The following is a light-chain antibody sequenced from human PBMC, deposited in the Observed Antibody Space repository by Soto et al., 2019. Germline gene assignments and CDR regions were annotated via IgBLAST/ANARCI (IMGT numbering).Light chain of an antibody. CDR2: KAY. V-gene: IGKV1-5*03. CDR3: QQYNSYPWT. J-gene: IGKJ1*01. Sequence: DIQMTQSPSTLSASVGDRVTITCRASQSISSWLAWYQQKPGKAPKLLIYKAYSLESGVPSRFSGSGSGTEFNLTISSLQSDDFATYYCQQYNSYPWTFGQGTKVEIK. CDR1: QSISSW.